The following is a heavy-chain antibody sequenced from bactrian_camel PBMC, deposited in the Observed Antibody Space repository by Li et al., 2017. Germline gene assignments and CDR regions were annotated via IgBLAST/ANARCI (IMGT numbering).Heavy chain of an antibody. Sequence: VQLVESGGGSVQPGGSLRLSCASSGSIYDTMCMSWVRQAPGKGFEWVSSINGGGGGSTSYADSVKGRSTISRDNAKNTLYLQINKLKTEDTAIYYCVTQADYSTYADFDYWAQGTQVTVS. V-gene: IGHV3S36*01. CDR1: GSIYDTMC. CDR3: VTQADYSTYADFDY. D-gene: IGHD4*01. CDR2: INGGGGGST. J-gene: IGHJ6*01.